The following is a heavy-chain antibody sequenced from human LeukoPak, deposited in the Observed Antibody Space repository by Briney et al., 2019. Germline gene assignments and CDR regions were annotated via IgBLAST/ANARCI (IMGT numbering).Heavy chain of an antibody. CDR1: GYTFSSYA. J-gene: IGHJ4*02. V-gene: IGHV1-3*01. CDR2: SDAVNCNT. CDR3: ARDGHARPFDY. Sequence: GASVKVSCKASGYTFSSYAMHWVRQAPGQRLEWMGWSDAVNCNTKYSQKFKGRVTITRDTYASIAYMELSSLRSEDTAVYYCARDGHARPFDYWGQGTLVTVSS.